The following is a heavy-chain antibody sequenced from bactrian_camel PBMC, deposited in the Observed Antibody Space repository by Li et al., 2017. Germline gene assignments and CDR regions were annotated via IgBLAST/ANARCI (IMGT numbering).Heavy chain of an antibody. Sequence: HVQLVESGGGLVQPGGSLRLSCVGSGFTFSSSWMSWVRQTPGKGYERVSGISARATETRYADSVKGRFTISRDNAKNMLYLQLNNLKVEDTAMYYCAEGRTEVPHDCCASKGTQVTVS. D-gene: IGHD6*01. J-gene: IGHJ4*01. CDR2: ISARATET. V-gene: IGHV3S1*01. CDR1: GFTFSSSW.